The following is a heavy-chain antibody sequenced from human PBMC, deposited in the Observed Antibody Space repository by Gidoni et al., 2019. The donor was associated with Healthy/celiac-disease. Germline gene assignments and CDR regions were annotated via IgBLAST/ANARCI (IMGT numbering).Heavy chain of an antibody. V-gene: IGHV3-13*01. CDR2: IGTAGHT. J-gene: IGHJ4*02. CDR3: ARGGSGGMDY. CDR1: GFTFSSYD. Sequence: EVQLVESGGGLVQPGGSLRLSCAASGFTFSSYDMHWVRQATGKGLEWFSSIGTAGHTYYPASVKGRFTFSRENAKTSLYLQMNRLRAGDTAVYYCARGGSGGMDYWGQGTLVTVSS. D-gene: IGHD3-16*01.